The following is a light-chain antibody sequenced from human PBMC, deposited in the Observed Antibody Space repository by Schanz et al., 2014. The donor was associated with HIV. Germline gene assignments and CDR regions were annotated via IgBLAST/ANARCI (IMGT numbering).Light chain of an antibody. V-gene: IGKV3-20*01. CDR1: QSVSSN. Sequence: EIVMTQSPGTLSLSPGERATLSCRANQSVSSNLAWYQQKPGQPPRLVIYATSTTAAGIPDRFSGTGSGTDFTLTISSLEPEDFAVYYCQQYGSSLWTFGQGTKVEIK. J-gene: IGKJ1*01. CDR3: QQYGSSLWT. CDR2: ATS.